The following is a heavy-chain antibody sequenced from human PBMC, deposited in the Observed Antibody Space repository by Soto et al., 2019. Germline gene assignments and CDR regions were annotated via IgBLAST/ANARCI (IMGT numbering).Heavy chain of an antibody. CDR3: ARDPQGNYCYIDY. V-gene: IGHV3-30-3*01. J-gene: IGHJ4*02. CDR1: GFTFSNYA. CDR2: ISKDGNSK. Sequence: SLRLSCAASGFTFSNYAIHWVRQAPGKGLEWVTIISKDGNSKHYADSVKGRFTISRDNSKNTLFLQMNSLRPEDTAVYYCARDPQGNYCYIDYWGQGTPVTVSS. D-gene: IGHD3-10*01.